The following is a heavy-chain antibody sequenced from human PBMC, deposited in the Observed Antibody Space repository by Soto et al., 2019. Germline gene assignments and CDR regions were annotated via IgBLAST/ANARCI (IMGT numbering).Heavy chain of an antibody. CDR1: GGTFSRYA. Sequence: SLTVSCKASGGTFSRYAISWVRQAPGQGLEWMGGIIPIFGTANYAQKFQGRVTITADKSTSTAYMELSSLRVEDTAVYYCARDPPTDWGMDVCGQGTTVTVS. D-gene: IGHD3-9*01. CDR3: ARDPPTDWGMDV. J-gene: IGHJ6*02. V-gene: IGHV1-69*06. CDR2: IIPIFGTA.